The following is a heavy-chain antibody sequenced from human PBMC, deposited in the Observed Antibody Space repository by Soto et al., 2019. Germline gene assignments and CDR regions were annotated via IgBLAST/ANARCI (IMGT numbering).Heavy chain of an antibody. CDR3: ARLAGYYDSSGPDASDY. V-gene: IGHV5-51*03. D-gene: IGHD3-22*01. J-gene: IGHJ4*02. CDR1: GYSFTSYW. Sequence: EVQLVQSGAEVKKPGESLKISCKGSGYSFTSYWIAWVRQMPGKGLEWMGIIYPGDSDTRYSPSFQGQVTVSADKSISTASLQSSSLKASDNAMYYCARLAGYYDSSGPDASDYWGQGTLVTVSS. CDR2: IYPGDSDT.